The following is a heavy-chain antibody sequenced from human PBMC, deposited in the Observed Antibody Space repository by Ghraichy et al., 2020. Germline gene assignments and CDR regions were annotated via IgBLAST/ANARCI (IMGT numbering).Heavy chain of an antibody. Sequence: GGSLRLSCAASGFTVSSNYMSWVRQAPGKGLEWVSVIYSGGSTYYADSVKGRFTISRDNSKNTLYLQMNSLRAEDTAVYYCARVRPNEYYFDYWGQGTLVTVSS. CDR2: IYSGGST. CDR1: GFTVSSNY. CDR3: ARVRPNEYYFDY. J-gene: IGHJ4*02. V-gene: IGHV3-53*01. D-gene: IGHD3-16*01.